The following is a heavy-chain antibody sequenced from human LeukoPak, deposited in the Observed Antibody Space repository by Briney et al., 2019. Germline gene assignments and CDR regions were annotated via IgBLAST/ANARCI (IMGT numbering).Heavy chain of an antibody. V-gene: IGHV3-23*01. CDR2: SGSGGDT. Sequence: GGSVSFSCFASAFTFAYYPLNWVRPAPGQGLEGGLFSGSGGDTYYVDSVKGRFTSSRDNSKNPLYLQMNSLRAEDTAVYYCAKARGGTYRTYYFDYWGQGTLVTVSS. CDR3: AKARGGTYRTYYFDY. CDR1: AFTFAYYP. D-gene: IGHD1-26*01. J-gene: IGHJ4*02.